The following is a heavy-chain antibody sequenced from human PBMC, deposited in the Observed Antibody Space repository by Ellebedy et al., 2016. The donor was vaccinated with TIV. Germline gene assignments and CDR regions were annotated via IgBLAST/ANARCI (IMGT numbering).Heavy chain of an antibody. CDR2: ISYDGSK. CDR3: AREEDAFNI. Sequence: GESLKSSCAASGFTFSSYAMHWVRQAPGKGLEWVAVISYDGSKYYADSVKGRFTISRDNSKNTLYLQMNSLRAEDTAVYYCAREEDAFNIWGQGTMVTVSS. CDR1: GFTFSSYA. V-gene: IGHV3-30-3*01. J-gene: IGHJ3*02.